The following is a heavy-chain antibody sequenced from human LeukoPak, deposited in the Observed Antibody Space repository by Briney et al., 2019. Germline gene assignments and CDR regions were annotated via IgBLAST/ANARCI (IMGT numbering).Heavy chain of an antibody. D-gene: IGHD1-1*01. CDR3: AKVAGTGSHPLRY. V-gene: IGHV3-30*02. J-gene: IGHJ4*02. Sequence: GGSLRLSCAASGFTFSSYGMSWVRQAPGKGLEWVAFIRYDGSNKYYADSVKGRFTISRDNSKNTLYLQMNSLRAEDTAVYYCAKVAGTGSHPLRYWGQGTLVTVSS. CDR1: GFTFSSYG. CDR2: IRYDGSNK.